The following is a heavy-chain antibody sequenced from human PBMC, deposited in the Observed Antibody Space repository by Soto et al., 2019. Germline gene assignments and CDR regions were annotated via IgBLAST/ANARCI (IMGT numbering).Heavy chain of an antibody. CDR2: ISAYNGNT. J-gene: IGHJ4*02. CDR3: ARDHLAVAGTGELGY. CDR1: GYTFTSYG. V-gene: IGHV1-18*01. Sequence: QVQLVQSGAEVKKPGASVKVSCKASGYTFTSYGISWVRQAPGQGLEWMGWISAYNGNTNYAQKLQGRVTMTTDTSTSTDYMELRSLRSDDTAVYYCARDHLAVAGTGELGYWGQGTLVTVSS. D-gene: IGHD6-19*01.